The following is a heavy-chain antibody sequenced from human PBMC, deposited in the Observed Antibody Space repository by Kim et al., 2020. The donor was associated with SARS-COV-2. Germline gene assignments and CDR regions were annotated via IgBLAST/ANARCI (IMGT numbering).Heavy chain of an antibody. V-gene: IGHV3-9*01. CDR3: AKSSPWEQLVPGFDY. CDR1: GFTFGDYA. Sequence: GGSLRLSCAASGFTFGDYAMHWVRQAPGKGLEWVSGISWNSGSIGYADSVKGRFTISRDNAKNSLYLQMNSLRAEDTALYYCAKSSPWEQLVPGFDYWGQGTLVTVSS. D-gene: IGHD6-6*01. J-gene: IGHJ4*02. CDR2: ISWNSGSI.